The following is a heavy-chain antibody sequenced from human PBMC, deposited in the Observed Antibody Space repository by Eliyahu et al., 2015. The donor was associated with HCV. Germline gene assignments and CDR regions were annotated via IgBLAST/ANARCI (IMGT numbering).Heavy chain of an antibody. J-gene: IGHJ4*02. V-gene: IGHV4-39*01. CDR1: GGSISSXXYY. D-gene: IGHD2-8*02. Sequence: QLQESGPGLVKPSETLSLTCTVSGGSISSXXYYWGWXRQPPGKGLEWIGXIYFSGRTYYXPSLKSRVTISVDTSKNQFSLRLSSVTAADTAVYYCARLPGDCTGGVCYRVFDYWGQGTLVTVSS. CDR3: ARLPGDCTGGVCYRVFDY. CDR2: IYFSGRT.